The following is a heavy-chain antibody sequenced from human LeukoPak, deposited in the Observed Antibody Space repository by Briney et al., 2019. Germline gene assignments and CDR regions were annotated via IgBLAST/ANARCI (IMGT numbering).Heavy chain of an antibody. CDR1: GYTFTSYA. J-gene: IGHJ4*02. CDR2: INAGNGNT. CDR3: ARLKYCTNGVCYAGFDY. Sequence: ASVTVSCKASGYTFTSYAMHWVRQAPGQRLEWMGWINAGNGNTKYSQKSQGRVTITRNTSADTAYMELSSLRSEDTAVYYCARLKYCTNGVCYAGFDYWGQGTLVTVSS. V-gene: IGHV1-3*01. D-gene: IGHD2-8*01.